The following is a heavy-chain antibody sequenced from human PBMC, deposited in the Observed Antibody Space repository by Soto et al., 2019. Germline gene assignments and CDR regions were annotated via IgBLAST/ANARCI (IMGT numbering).Heavy chain of an antibody. D-gene: IGHD6-13*01. J-gene: IGHJ5*02. CDR3: AHSGSSSWKGWFDP. CDR1: GFSLSTSGVG. Sequence: QITLKESGPTLVKPTQTLTLTCTFSGFSLSTSGVGVGWIRQPPGKALEWLALIYWNDDKRYSPSLKSRLTITKDTSKSQVVLTMTNMDPVDTATYYCAHSGSSSWKGWFDPWGQGTLVTVSS. CDR2: IYWNDDK. V-gene: IGHV2-5*01.